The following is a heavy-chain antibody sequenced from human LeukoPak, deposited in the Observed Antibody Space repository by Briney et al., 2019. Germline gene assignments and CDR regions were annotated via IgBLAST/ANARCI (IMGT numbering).Heavy chain of an antibody. Sequence: SETLSLTCAVYGGSFSGYYWSWIRQPPGKGLQWIGEINHSGSTNYNPSLKSRVTISVDTSKNQFSLKLSSVTAADTAVYYCARGALVVAASYYYYMDFWGKGTTVTVSS. V-gene: IGHV4-34*01. J-gene: IGHJ6*03. CDR2: INHSGST. CDR1: GGSFSGYY. D-gene: IGHD2-15*01. CDR3: ARGALVVAASYYYYMDF.